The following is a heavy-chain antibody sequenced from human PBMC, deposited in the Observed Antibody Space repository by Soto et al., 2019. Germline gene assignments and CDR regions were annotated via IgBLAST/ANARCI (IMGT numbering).Heavy chain of an antibody. CDR1: GGSINSYY. CDR3: ARDSPSGEQDS. D-gene: IGHD2-15*01. CDR2: IHYGGST. J-gene: IGHJ4*02. V-gene: IGHV4-59*01. Sequence: QVQLQESGPGLVKPSETLSLTCTVSGGSINSYYWSWIRQPPGKGLEWIGYIHYGGSTNYNPSLKTRVTMSMDTSKNQFSLKLNSVTAADTALYSCARDSPSGEQDSWGQGTLVTVSS.